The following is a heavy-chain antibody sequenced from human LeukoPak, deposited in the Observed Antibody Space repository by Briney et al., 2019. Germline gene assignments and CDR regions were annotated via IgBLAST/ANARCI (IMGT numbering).Heavy chain of an antibody. CDR1: GYSISSGYY. CDR3: ARFALGFGGVIIRSFDY. V-gene: IGHV4-38-2*01. J-gene: IGHJ4*02. CDR2: IYHSGST. D-gene: IGHD3-16*02. Sequence: SETLSLTCAVSGYSISSGYYWGWIRQPPGKVLEWIGSIYHSGSTYYNPSLKSRVTISVDTSKNQFSLKLSSVTAADTAVYYCARFALGFGGVIIRSFDYWGQGTLVTVSS.